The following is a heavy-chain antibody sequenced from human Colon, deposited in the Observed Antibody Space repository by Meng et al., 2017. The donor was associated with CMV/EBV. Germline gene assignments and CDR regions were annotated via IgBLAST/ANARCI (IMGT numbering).Heavy chain of an antibody. J-gene: IGHJ6*02. CDR1: GFTSSSYE. Sequence: GGSLRLSFAASGFTSSSYEMNWVRQAPGKGLEWVSYISSSGSTIYYADSVKGRFTISRDNAKNSLYLQMNSLRAEDTAVYYCARDGILMVYAIEGGYDMDVWGQGTTVTVSS. CDR2: ISSSGSTI. D-gene: IGHD2-8*01. V-gene: IGHV3-48*03. CDR3: ARDGILMVYAIEGGYDMDV.